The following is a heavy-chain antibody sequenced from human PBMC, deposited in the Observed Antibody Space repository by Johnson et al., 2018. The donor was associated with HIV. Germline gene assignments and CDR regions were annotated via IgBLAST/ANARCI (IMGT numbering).Heavy chain of an antibody. CDR2: INTDGTDT. J-gene: IGHJ3*01. CDR1: DFTLRNYW. CDR3: AIAQILPDDVFNL. V-gene: IGHV3-74*01. D-gene: IGHD2-2*01. Sequence: VQLVESGGGVAQPGGSLRLSCAATDFTLRNYWMHWVRQVPGMGPVWVSRINTDGTDTAYGDTVMGRFTVARDDAKNTLYLQMNRLRVEDTAIYYWAIAQILPDDVFNLWGQGIQVTVSS.